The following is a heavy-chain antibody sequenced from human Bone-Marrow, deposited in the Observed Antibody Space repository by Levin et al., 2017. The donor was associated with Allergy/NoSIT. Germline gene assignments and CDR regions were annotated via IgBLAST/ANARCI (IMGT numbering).Heavy chain of an antibody. J-gene: IGHJ4*02. D-gene: IGHD6-13*01. V-gene: IGHV3-30*12. Sequence: GESLKISCAASGFTFRSHRMHWVRQAPGKGLEWLAVIYYDGSEKYYSDSVKGRFTISRDNSQNTLFLQMSSLRAEDTAIYYGARGTSSNGNDFWGQGTLVTVSS. CDR2: IYYDGSEK. CDR3: ARGTSSNGNDF. CDR1: GFTFRSHR.